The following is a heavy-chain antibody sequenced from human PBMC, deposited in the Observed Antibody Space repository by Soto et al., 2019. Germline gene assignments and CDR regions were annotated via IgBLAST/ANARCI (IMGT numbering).Heavy chain of an antibody. CDR1: GFSFSNYA. J-gene: IGHJ4*02. D-gene: IGHD3-22*01. V-gene: IGHV3-21*01. Sequence: EVQLVESGGGLVKPGGSLRLSCSASGFSFSNYAMSWVRQAPGQGLEWVSSLTSTSHTYYADSVKGRFIISRDNAMNSLYLQMNSLRAEDTAVYYCTRRDREASGGHYSEYWGQGTLVTVSS. CDR2: LTSTSHT. CDR3: TRRDREASGGHYSEY.